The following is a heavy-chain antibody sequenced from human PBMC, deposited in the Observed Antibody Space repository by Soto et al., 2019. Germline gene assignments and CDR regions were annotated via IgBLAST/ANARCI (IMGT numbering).Heavy chain of an antibody. CDR3: ARGPGAEAGHSAFDY. J-gene: IGHJ4*02. V-gene: IGHV4-30-2*01. D-gene: IGHD6-13*01. CDR1: GGSISGTTYS. Sequence: QLQLQESGSGLVKPSQTLSLTCAVSGGSISGTTYSWSWIRQPPGKGLEWIGYIYDSGNTYYNPSLKSQFSISVDRSKNQFSLKLSSVTAADTAVYYSARGPGAEAGHSAFDYWGQGALVTVSS. CDR2: IYDSGNT.